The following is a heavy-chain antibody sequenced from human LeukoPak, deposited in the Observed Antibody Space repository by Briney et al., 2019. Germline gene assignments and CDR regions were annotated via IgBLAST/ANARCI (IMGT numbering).Heavy chain of an antibody. V-gene: IGHV3-48*04. D-gene: IGHD3-3*01. CDR3: ATLFGVAAIDY. CDR1: GFTFSSYS. J-gene: IGHJ4*02. CDR2: ISSSGSTI. Sequence: PGGSLRLSCAASGFTFSSYSMNWVRQAPGKGLEWVSYISSSGSTIYYADSVKGRFTISRDNAKNSLYLQMNSLRAEDTAVYYCATLFGVAAIDYWGQGTLVTVSS.